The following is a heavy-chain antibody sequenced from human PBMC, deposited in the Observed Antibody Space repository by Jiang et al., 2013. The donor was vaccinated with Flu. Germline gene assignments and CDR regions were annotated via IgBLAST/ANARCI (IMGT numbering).Heavy chain of an antibody. CDR1: GYTFTSYG. CDR2: ISAYNGNT. Sequence: GAEVKKPGASVKVSCKASGYTFTSYGISWVRQAPGQGLEWMGWISAYNGNTNYAQKLQGRVTMTTDTSTSTAYMELRSLRSDDTAVYYCARAGDIVVVPAAMDGGRYYYYGMDVWGQGTTVTVSS. V-gene: IGHV1-18*01. D-gene: IGHD2-2*01. CDR3: ARAGDIVVVPAAMDGGRYYYYGMDV. J-gene: IGHJ6*02.